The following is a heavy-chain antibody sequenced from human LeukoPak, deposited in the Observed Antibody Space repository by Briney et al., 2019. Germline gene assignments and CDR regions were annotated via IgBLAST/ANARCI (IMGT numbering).Heavy chain of an antibody. CDR1: GFTFTSSA. D-gene: IGHD1-1*01. J-gene: IGHJ4*02. Sequence: ASVKVSCKASGFTFTSSAVQWVRQARGQRLEWIGWIVVGSGNTNYAQKFQERVTITRDMSTSTAYMELSSLRSEDTAVYYCAAGAKVTTGRPLDYWGQGTLVTV. CDR3: AAGAKVTTGRPLDY. CDR2: IVVGSGNT. V-gene: IGHV1-58*01.